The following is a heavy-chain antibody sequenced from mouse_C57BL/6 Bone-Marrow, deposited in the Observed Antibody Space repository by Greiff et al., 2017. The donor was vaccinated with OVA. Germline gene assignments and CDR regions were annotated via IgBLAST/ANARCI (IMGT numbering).Heavy chain of an antibody. CDR2: INPGSGGT. Sequence: QVQLKQSGAELVRPGTSVKVSCKASGYAFTNYLIEWVKQRPGQGLEWIGVINPGSGGTNYNEKFQGKATLTADKSSSTAYMQLSSLTSEDSAVYFCARSDYYGSRGDYFDYWGQGTTLTVSS. V-gene: IGHV1-54*01. CDR3: ARSDYYGSRGDYFDY. CDR1: GYAFTNYL. J-gene: IGHJ2*01. D-gene: IGHD1-1*01.